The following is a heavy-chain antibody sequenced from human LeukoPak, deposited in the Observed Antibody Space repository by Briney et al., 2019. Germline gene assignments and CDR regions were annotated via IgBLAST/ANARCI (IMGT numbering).Heavy chain of an antibody. Sequence: SETLSLTCTVSGGSISSGDYYWSWIRQPPGKGLEWIGYIYYSGSTYYNPSLKSRVTISVDTSKNQFSLKLSSVTAAVTAVYYCARVSCSGGSCYSFDYWGQGTLVTVSS. CDR2: IYYSGST. CDR1: GGSISSGDYY. CDR3: ARVSCSGGSCYSFDY. D-gene: IGHD2-15*01. J-gene: IGHJ4*02. V-gene: IGHV4-30-4*01.